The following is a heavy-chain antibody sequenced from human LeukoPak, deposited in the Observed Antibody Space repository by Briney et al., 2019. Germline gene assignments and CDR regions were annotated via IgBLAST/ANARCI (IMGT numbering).Heavy chain of an antibody. Sequence: GGSLRLSCAASGFTFSSYWMHWVRQAPGKGLAWVSRISSDGSSTSYADSVKGRFTISRDNAKNTLYLHMNSLRAEDTAVYYCARGMYINYGDYWGQGTLVTVSS. V-gene: IGHV3-74*01. J-gene: IGHJ4*02. CDR1: GFTFSSYW. CDR2: ISSDGSST. D-gene: IGHD4-17*01. CDR3: ARGMYINYGDY.